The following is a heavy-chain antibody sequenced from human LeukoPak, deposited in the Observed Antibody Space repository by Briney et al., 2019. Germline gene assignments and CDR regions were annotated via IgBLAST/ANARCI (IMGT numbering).Heavy chain of an antibody. V-gene: IGHV3-53*01. CDR3: SRDSTGWYDH. CDR1: GFIFSSNY. CDR2: IYSGGST. Sequence: GGSLRLSCAASGFIFSSNYMSWVRQAPGKGLEWVSVIYSGGSTYYSDSVKGRFTISSDNSKNTLYLQMNSLRDEDTAVYYCSRDSTGWYDHWGQGTLVTVSS. D-gene: IGHD6-13*01. J-gene: IGHJ5*02.